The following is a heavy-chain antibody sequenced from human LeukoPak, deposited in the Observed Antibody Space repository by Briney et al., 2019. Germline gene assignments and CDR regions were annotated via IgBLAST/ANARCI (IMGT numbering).Heavy chain of an antibody. D-gene: IGHD1-1*01. J-gene: IGHJ4*02. CDR1: GFTFSSYG. V-gene: IGHV3-30*02. CDR3: ARATSDNWNDVPCFDY. Sequence: GGSLRLSCAASGFTFSSYGMHWVRQAPGKGLEWVAFIRYDGSNKYYADSVKGRFTISRDNSKNTLYLQMNSLRAEDTAVYYCARATSDNWNDVPCFDYWGQGTLVTVSS. CDR2: IRYDGSNK.